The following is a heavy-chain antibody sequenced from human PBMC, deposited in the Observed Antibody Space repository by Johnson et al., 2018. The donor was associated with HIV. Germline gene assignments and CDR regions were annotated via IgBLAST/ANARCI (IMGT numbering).Heavy chain of an antibody. CDR2: ISYDGSNK. J-gene: IGHJ3*02. CDR1: RFTFSSYA. CDR3: AREGRTGPDTFDI. V-gene: IGHV3-30*04. Sequence: VQLVESGGGVVQPGRSLRLSCAASRFTFSSYAMHWVRQAPGKGLEWVAIISYDGSNKNYADSVKGRFTVSRDNSKNTLFLQINGLRAEDTAVYYCAREGRTGPDTFDIWGQGTMLTVSS.